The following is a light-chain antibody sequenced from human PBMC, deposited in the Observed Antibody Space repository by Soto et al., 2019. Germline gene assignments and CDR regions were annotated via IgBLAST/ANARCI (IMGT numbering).Light chain of an antibody. CDR2: GAS. Sequence: EIVMTQSPATLSVSPGERATLSCRASQSISTNLAWYQHKPGQAPRLLIFGASNRSTAIPARFSGSGSGTDFTITISSLQSEDFAVYYCQQYNNWPSYTFGQGTKLEIK. V-gene: IGKV3-15*01. CDR3: QQYNNWPSYT. J-gene: IGKJ2*01. CDR1: QSISTN.